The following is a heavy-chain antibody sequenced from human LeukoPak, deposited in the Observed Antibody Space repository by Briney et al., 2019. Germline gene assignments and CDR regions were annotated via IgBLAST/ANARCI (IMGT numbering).Heavy chain of an antibody. D-gene: IGHD1-26*01. V-gene: IGHV4-4*09. J-gene: IGHJ4*02. Sequence: PSETLSLTCTVSGASISNYYWSWIRQTPEKGLEWMGHIHSSGGSSYYPSPKSRLTLSIDTSRNQLSLKLPSVTAADTAVYFCARLGSYHDFWGQGALVTVSS. CDR1: GASISNYY. CDR2: IHSSGGS. CDR3: ARLGSYHDF.